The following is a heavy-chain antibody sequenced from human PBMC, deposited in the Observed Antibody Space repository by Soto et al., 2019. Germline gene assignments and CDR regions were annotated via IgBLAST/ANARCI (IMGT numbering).Heavy chain of an antibody. CDR2: IRSKANNFAT. Sequence: EVQLVESGGGLVQPGGSLKLSCVASGFSFSAAAMHWVRQASGKGLEWVGRIRSKANNFATAYAASVNGRFTISRDDSKNTAYLQMNSLKTEDTDVYFCAGPGYSNSWYEDYFDYWGQGTLVTVSS. J-gene: IGHJ4*02. D-gene: IGHD6-13*01. V-gene: IGHV3-73*02. CDR3: AGPGYSNSWYEDYFDY. CDR1: GFSFSAAA.